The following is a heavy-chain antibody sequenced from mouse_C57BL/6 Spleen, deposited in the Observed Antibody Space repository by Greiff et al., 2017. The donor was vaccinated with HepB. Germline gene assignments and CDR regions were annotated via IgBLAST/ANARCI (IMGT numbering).Heavy chain of an antibody. J-gene: IGHJ4*01. D-gene: IGHD2-12*01. CDR1: GYTFTSYW. CDR2: IYPGSGST. Sequence: VKLQQPGAELVKPGASVKMSCKASGYTFTSYWITWVKQRPGQGLEWIGDIYPGSGSTNYNEKFKSKATLTVDTSSSTAYMQLSSLTSEDSAVYYCARRGNYSHYYAMDYWGQGTSVTVSS. V-gene: IGHV1-55*01. CDR3: ARRGNYSHYYAMDY.